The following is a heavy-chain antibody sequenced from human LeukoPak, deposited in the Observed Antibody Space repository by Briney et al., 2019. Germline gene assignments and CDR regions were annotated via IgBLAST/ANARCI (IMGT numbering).Heavy chain of an antibody. V-gene: IGHV4-59*01. CDR2: IYYSGST. J-gene: IGHJ6*03. CDR1: GGSISSYY. CDR3: ARDRDGYNPPLYYYYYMDV. Sequence: SETLSLTCTVSGGSISSYYWSWIRQPPGKGLEWIGYIYYSGSTNYNPSLKSRVTISVDTSKNQFSLKLSSVTAADTAVYYCARDRDGYNPPLYYYYYMDVWGKGTTVTISS. D-gene: IGHD5-24*01.